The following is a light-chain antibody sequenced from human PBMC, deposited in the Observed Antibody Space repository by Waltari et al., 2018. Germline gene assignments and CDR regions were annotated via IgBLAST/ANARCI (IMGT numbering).Light chain of an antibody. CDR3: SSYTSSSTPRV. CDR1: SSDVGGYNY. CDR2: DVS. J-gene: IGLJ1*01. Sequence: QSALTQPASVSGSPGQSITISCTGTSSDVGGYNYVSWYQQHPGKAPKLMIYDVSKRPSGVSNRVSGSKSGNTASLTIAGLQAEDEADYYCSSYTSSSTPRVFGTGTKVTVL. V-gene: IGLV2-14*01.